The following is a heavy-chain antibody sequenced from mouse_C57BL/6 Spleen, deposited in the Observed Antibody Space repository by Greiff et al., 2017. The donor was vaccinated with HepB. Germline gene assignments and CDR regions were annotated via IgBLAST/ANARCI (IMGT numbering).Heavy chain of an antibody. Sequence: EVMLVESGGGLVKPGGSLKLSCAASGFTFSDYGMHWVRQAPEKGLEWVAYISSGSSTIYYADTVKGRFTISRDNAKNTLFLQMTSLRSEDTAMYYCARSYDYDEDYFDYWGQGTTLTVSS. V-gene: IGHV5-17*01. CDR3: ARSYDYDEDYFDY. J-gene: IGHJ2*01. CDR2: ISSGSSTI. CDR1: GFTFSDYG. D-gene: IGHD2-4*01.